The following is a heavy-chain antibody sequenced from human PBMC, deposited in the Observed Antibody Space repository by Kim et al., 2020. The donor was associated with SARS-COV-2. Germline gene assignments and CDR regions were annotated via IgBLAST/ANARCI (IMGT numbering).Heavy chain of an antibody. CDR2: IYRSGTT. J-gene: IGHJ4*02. Sequence: SETLYLTCTVSGYSINSGYYWGWIRQAPGRGLEWIGSIYRSGTTYYNPSLKSRVSVSVDTSRNQFSLILTSVTAADTAVYYCARGQAVDYWGQGTLVTVSS. CDR3: ARGQAVDY. CDR1: GYSINSGYY. V-gene: IGHV4-38-2*02.